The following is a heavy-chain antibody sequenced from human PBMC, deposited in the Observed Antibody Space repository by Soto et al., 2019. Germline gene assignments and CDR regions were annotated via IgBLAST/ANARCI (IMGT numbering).Heavy chain of an antibody. CDR2: IHYSGST. CDR3: ARGWRKPTTWAY. Sequence: SETLSLTCTVSGGSVSSGNYYWSWIRQHPGKGLEWIGCIHYSGSTYYNPSLKSRVTISIDTSKNQFSLELSSVTAADTAVYYCARGWRKPTTWAYWGQGTLVTVSS. D-gene: IGHD4-17*01. V-gene: IGHV4-31*03. J-gene: IGHJ4*02. CDR1: GGSVSSGNYY.